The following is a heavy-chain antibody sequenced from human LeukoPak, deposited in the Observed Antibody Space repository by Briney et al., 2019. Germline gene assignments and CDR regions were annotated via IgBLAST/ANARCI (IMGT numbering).Heavy chain of an antibody. D-gene: IGHD4-11*01. V-gene: IGHV4-4*07. J-gene: IGHJ5*02. CDR1: GGSISSYY. Sequence: PSETLSLTCAVSGGSISSYYWSWIRQPAGKRLEWIGRIYSSGSTDYNPSLKSRVTMSVDRSKNQFSLKLRSVTAADTAVYYCARDPPYSDYVNWFDPWGQGTLVTVSS. CDR3: ARDPPYSDYVNWFDP. CDR2: IYSSGST.